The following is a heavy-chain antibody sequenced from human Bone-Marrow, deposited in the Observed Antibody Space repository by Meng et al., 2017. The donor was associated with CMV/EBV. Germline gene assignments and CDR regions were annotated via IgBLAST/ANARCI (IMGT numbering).Heavy chain of an antibody. V-gene: IGHV3-23*01. J-gene: IGHJ4*02. CDR1: FTFSRYA. CDR2: ISGSGGST. Sequence: FTFSRYAMSWVRQAPGKGLEWVSAISGSGGSTYYADSVKGRFTISRDNSKNTLYLQMNSLRAEDTAVYYCAKDPPSLKDILRSGYFDYWGQGTLVTVSS. CDR3: AKDPPSLKDILRSGYFDY. D-gene: IGHD3-10*02.